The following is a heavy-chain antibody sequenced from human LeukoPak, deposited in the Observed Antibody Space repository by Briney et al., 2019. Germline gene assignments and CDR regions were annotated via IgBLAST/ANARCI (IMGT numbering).Heavy chain of an antibody. CDR1: GYSISSGYY. Sequence: SETLSLTCAVPGYSISSGYYWGWIRQPPGKGLEWIGSIYHSGSTYYNPSLKSRVTISVDPSKNQFSLKLSSVTAADTAVYYCARDQISLILGLDGDSSYNWFDPWGQGTLVTVSS. V-gene: IGHV4-38-2*02. D-gene: IGHD4-17*01. J-gene: IGHJ5*02. CDR3: ARDQISLILGLDGDSSYNWFDP. CDR2: IYHSGST.